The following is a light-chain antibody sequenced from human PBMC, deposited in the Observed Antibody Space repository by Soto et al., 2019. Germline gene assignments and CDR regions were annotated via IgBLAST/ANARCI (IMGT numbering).Light chain of an antibody. CDR1: QSINSNY. J-gene: IGKJ5*01. CDR2: GIS. V-gene: IGKV3-20*01. Sequence: EIVLTQSPGALSLSPGEGATLSCRASQSINSNYLGWYQQKPGQAPRLLIYGISSRATGVPDRFSGSGSGTDFTLTISRLEPEDFAVYYCQQYGSSPITFGQGTRLEIK. CDR3: QQYGSSPIT.